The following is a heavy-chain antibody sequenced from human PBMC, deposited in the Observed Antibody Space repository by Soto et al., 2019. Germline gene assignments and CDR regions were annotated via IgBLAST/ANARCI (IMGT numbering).Heavy chain of an antibody. V-gene: IGHV3-15*07. CDR1: GLTLSNAW. D-gene: IGHD2-21*02. J-gene: IGHJ6*02. CDR2: IKTKTEGGTT. Sequence: PGGSLRLSCAASGLTLSNAWMNWVREAPGKGLEWVGRIKTKTEGGTTDYAAPVKGRFTISRDDSKNTLYLQMNSLKTEDTVVYYCTADQVVTSDYAMDVWGQGTTVTVSS. CDR3: TADQVVTSDYAMDV.